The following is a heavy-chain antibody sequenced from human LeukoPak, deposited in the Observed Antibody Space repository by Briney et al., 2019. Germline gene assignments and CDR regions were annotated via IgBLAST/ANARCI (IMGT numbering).Heavy chain of an antibody. CDR1: GLTFSSYG. J-gene: IGHJ4*02. V-gene: IGHV3-30*18. CDR2: ISYDGSNK. Sequence: GGSLRLSCAASGLTFSSYGMHWVRQAPGKGLEWVAVISYDGSNKYYADSVKGRFTISRDNSKNTLYLQMNSLRAEDTAVYYCAKDRCSSTSCHLDYWGQGTLVTVSS. CDR3: AKDRCSSTSCHLDY. D-gene: IGHD2-2*01.